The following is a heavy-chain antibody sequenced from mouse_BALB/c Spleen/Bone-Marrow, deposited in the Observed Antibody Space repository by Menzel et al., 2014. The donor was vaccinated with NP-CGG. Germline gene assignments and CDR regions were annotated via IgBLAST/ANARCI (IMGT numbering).Heavy chain of an antibody. CDR3: TRSGNYLFAY. CDR1: GYTFTNYY. CDR2: INPSNGGT. Sequence: QVQLQQSGAELVKPGASVRLSCKASGYTFTNYYMYWVKQRPGQGLEWIGEINPSNGGTNFNEKFKTKATLTVDKSSNTTFMQLSSLTSEDSAVYYCTRSGNYLFAYWGRGTLVTVSA. D-gene: IGHD2-1*01. J-gene: IGHJ3*01. V-gene: IGHV1S81*02.